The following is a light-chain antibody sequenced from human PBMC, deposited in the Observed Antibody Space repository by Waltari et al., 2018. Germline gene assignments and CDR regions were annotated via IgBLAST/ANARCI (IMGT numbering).Light chain of an antibody. J-gene: IGLJ3*02. CDR1: SGHSNNI. CDR2: VNSDGSH. CDR3: QTGGHGTWV. V-gene: IGLV4-69*01. Sequence: LGASVKLTCTLSSGHSNNIIAWLQQRPEKGPRYLMKVNSDGSHNKGDEIPDRFSGSSSGAERYLTISSVQSEDEADYYCQTGGHGTWVFGGGTTLTVL.